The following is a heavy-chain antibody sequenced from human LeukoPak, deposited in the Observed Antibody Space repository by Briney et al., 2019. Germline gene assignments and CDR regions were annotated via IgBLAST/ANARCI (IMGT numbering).Heavy chain of an antibody. Sequence: GGSLRLSCAASGFIFIGYGMHWVRQAPGKGPEWVAFIRPDGHNKYYADSVKGRFMISRDNSKNTVDLQMNSLRGDDTAMYYCAKEGATSRDVDVWGKGTTVTVSS. J-gene: IGHJ6*04. D-gene: IGHD3-10*01. V-gene: IGHV3-30*02. CDR2: IRPDGHNK. CDR3: AKEGATSRDVDV. CDR1: GFIFIGYG.